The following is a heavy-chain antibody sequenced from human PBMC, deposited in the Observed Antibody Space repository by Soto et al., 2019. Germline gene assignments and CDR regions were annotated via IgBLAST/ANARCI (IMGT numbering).Heavy chain of an antibody. CDR2: IIPIFASP. Sequence: QVQLVQSGAEVKKPGSSVMVSCKASGGTFSNYAITWVRQAPGQGLEWMGTIIPIFASPRYAQKFQGRVTITADDSTSTTYMDLSSLRSEDTAVYYCARDAGIPVVGRGTSFEYWGQGTLVIVSS. CDR3: ARDAGIPVVGRGTSFEY. D-gene: IGHD6-19*01. CDR1: GGTFSNYA. V-gene: IGHV1-69*18. J-gene: IGHJ4*02.